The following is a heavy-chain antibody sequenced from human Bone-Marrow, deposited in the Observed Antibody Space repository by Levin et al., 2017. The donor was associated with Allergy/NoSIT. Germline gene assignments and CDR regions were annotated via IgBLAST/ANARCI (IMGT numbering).Heavy chain of an antibody. CDR1: GFPLTTSGVG. CDR2: IYGSDDK. D-gene: IGHD4-23*01. CDR3: GHRRDYGVNSGFHFDL. Sequence: SGPTLVKPTQTLTLTCSFSGFPLTTSGVGVGWIRQPPGKALEWLALIYGSDDKRYSPSLKSRLSITKDTSKNQVFLTLTNVDPVDTATYYCGHRRDYGVNSGFHFDLWGQGTLVTVSS. V-gene: IGHV2-5*01. J-gene: IGHJ4*02.